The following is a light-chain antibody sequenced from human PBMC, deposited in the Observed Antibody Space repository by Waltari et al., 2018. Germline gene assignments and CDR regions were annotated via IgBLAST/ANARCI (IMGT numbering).Light chain of an antibody. CDR3: SSYVGSQTVV. J-gene: IGLJ2*01. Sequence: QSALTQPRSVSGSPGQSVTISCTGTSGDVGGYNYVSWYQQHPGKPPKLMIYDVSERPSGVPYRFSGSKSGNTASLTMSGRQADDEADYYCSSYVGSQTVVFGGGTKLTVL. CDR2: DVS. V-gene: IGLV2-11*01. CDR1: SGDVGGYNY.